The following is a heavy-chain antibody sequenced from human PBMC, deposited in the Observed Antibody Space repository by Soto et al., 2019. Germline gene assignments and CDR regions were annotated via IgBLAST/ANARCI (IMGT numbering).Heavy chain of an antibody. CDR3: ARDGANYDILLVYYYYGMDV. CDR2: INPNSGGT. J-gene: IGHJ6*02. CDR1: GYTFTGYY. Sequence: ASVKVSCKASGYTFTGYYMHWVRQAPGQGLEWMGWINPNSGGTNYAQKFQGRVTMTRDTSISTAYMELSRLRSDDTAVYYCARDGANYDILLVYYYYGMDVWGQGTTVTVSS. D-gene: IGHD3-9*01. V-gene: IGHV1-2*02.